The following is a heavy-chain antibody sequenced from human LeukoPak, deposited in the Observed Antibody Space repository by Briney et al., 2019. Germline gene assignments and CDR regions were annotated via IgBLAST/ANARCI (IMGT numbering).Heavy chain of an antibody. D-gene: IGHD4-11*01. CDR2: ISSSGSTI. CDR3: ARRVLMTTKYYFDY. Sequence: GGSLRLSCAASGFTFSDYYMSWIRQAPGKGLEWVSYISSSGSTIYYADSVKGRFTISRDNSKNTLFLQMNSLRAEDTAVYYCARRVLMTTKYYFDYWGQGTLVTVSS. J-gene: IGHJ4*02. V-gene: IGHV3-11*01. CDR1: GFTFSDYY.